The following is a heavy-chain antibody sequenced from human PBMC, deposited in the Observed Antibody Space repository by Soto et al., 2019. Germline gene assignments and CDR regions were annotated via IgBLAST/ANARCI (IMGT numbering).Heavy chain of an antibody. CDR2: IWYDGSNK. J-gene: IGHJ4*02. D-gene: IGHD2-15*01. CDR1: GVIFNEYG. V-gene: IGHV3-33*01. CDR3: ARWGCSGSNCNLNQRSFDL. Sequence: QVQLVESGGGVVQPGRSLRLSCAASGVIFNEYGMHWVRQAPGKGLEWVAVIWYDGSNKYYADSVRGRFTFSRDNSRNIISLQMNSLRVEDTAIYYCARWGCSGSNCNLNQRSFDLWGQGTLVTVSS.